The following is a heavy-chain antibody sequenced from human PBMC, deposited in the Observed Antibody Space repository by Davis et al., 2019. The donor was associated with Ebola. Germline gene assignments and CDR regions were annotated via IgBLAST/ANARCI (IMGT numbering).Heavy chain of an antibody. V-gene: IGHV3-74*01. CDR2: INNDGSIT. J-gene: IGHJ4*02. D-gene: IGHD6-19*01. CDR1: GFTFSTYT. CDR3: ARAPAGRWQWPGTACDY. Sequence: PGGSLRLSCAASGFTFSTYTIHWVRQAPGKGLVWVSLINNDGSITTYADSVKGRFTISRDNAKNTLYLQMNTLRAEDTAVYYCARAPAGRWQWPGTACDYWGQGTLVTVSS.